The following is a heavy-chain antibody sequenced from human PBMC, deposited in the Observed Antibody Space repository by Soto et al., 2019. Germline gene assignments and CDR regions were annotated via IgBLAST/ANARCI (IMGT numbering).Heavy chain of an antibody. CDR2: VIPLFNTP. CDR1: GGTFNTFA. Sequence: QVQLVQSGAEVKKPGSSAKVSCKASGGTFNTFAFTWVRQAPGQGFEWMGGVIPLFNTPDYAQKFQGRVTITADESTSTVYLELSGLSSEDTAVYFCGLASKWELLGYFYGMDVWGQGTKVIVSS. J-gene: IGHJ6*02. V-gene: IGHV1-69*01. D-gene: IGHD1-26*01. CDR3: GLASKWELLGYFYGMDV.